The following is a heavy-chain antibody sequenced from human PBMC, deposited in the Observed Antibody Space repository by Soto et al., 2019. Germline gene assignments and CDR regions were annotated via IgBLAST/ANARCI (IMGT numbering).Heavy chain of an antibody. CDR2: ISYDGSNK. CDR1: GFTFSSYA. V-gene: IGHV3-30-3*01. Sequence: GGSLRLSCAASGFTFSSYAMHWVRQAPGKGLEWVAVISYDGSNKYYADSVKGRFTISRDNSKNTLYLQMNSLRAEDTAVYYCARDWAAGTAWGQGTLVTVSS. D-gene: IGHD6-13*01. CDR3: ARDWAAGTA. J-gene: IGHJ5*02.